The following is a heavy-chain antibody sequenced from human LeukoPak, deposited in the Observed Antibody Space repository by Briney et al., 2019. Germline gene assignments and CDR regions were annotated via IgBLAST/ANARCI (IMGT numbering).Heavy chain of an antibody. CDR2: IYYSGST. CDR1: GGSISSGGYY. V-gene: IGHV4-31*03. D-gene: IGHD1-14*01. Sequence: SETLSLTCTVSGGSISSGGYYWSWIRQHPGKGLEWIGYIYYSGSTYYNPSLKSRVTISVDTSKNQLSLKLSSVTAADTAVYYCARDTLPDRATDYWGQGTLVTVSS. J-gene: IGHJ4*02. CDR3: ARDTLPDRATDY.